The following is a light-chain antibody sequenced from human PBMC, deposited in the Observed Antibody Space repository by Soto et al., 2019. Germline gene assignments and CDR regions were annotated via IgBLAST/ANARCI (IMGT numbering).Light chain of an antibody. CDR2: EVS. J-gene: IGLJ1*01. CDR1: SSDVGAYDF. Sequence: QSALTQPASVSGSPGHSITISCTGTSSDVGAYDFVSRYQQHPDKAPKLMIYEVSNRPSGVSNRFSGSKSVNTATLTISGLQAEDEADYYCSSYTSSSTRVFGTGTKVPVL. V-gene: IGLV2-14*03. CDR3: SSYTSSSTRV.